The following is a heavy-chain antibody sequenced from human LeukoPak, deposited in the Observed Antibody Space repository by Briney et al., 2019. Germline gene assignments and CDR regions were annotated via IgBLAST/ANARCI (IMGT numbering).Heavy chain of an antibody. D-gene: IGHD6-19*01. CDR2: IYHSGST. CDR3: AGHSSGWYYY. J-gene: IGHJ4*02. CDR1: GYSISSGYY. Sequence: SETLSLTCTVSGYSISSGYYWGWIRQPPGKGLEWIGSIYHSGSTNYNPSLKSRVTISVDKSKNQFSLKLSSVTAADTAVYYCAGHSSGWYYYWGQGTLVTVSS. V-gene: IGHV4-38-2*02.